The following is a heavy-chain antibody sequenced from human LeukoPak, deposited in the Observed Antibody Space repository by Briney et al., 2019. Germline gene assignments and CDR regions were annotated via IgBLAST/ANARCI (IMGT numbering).Heavy chain of an antibody. CDR3: ARPKPYCSSTSCSDY. D-gene: IGHD2-2*01. CDR1: GGSFSGYY. J-gene: IGHJ4*02. CDR2: INHSRST. Sequence: SETLSLTCAVYGGSFSGYYWSWIRQPPGKGLEWIGEINHSRSTNYNPSLKSRVTISVDTSKNQFSLKLSSVTAADTAVYYCARPKPYCSSTSCSDYWGQGTLVTVSS. V-gene: IGHV4-34*01.